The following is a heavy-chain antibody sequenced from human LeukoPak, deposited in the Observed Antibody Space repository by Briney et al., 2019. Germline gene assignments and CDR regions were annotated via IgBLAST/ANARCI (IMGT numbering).Heavy chain of an antibody. Sequence: SETLSLTCTVSGGSISSYYWSWIRQPPGKGLEWIGSIYYSGSTYYNPSLKSRVTISVDTSKNQFSLKLSSVTAADTAVYYCASRPSGSYYDPWFDPWGQGTLVTVSS. J-gene: IGHJ5*02. CDR3: ASRPSGSYYDPWFDP. V-gene: IGHV4-59*05. CDR1: GGSISSYY. D-gene: IGHD1-26*01. CDR2: IYYSGST.